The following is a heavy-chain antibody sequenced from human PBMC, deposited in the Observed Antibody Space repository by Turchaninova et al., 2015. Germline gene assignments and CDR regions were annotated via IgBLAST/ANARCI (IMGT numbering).Heavy chain of an antibody. V-gene: IGHV4-39*02. CDR3: ANLGY. J-gene: IGHJ4*02. CDR1: GGPISSSNYF. CDR2: IYYTGNT. Sequence: QLQLQESGPGLVKPSEPLSPPCTVSGGPISSSNYFWVWTRQAPGKGLECIASIYYTGNTYYNPSLKSRVTISIDTSNNHFSLKLSSVTAADTAVYYCANLGYWGQGTLVTVSS.